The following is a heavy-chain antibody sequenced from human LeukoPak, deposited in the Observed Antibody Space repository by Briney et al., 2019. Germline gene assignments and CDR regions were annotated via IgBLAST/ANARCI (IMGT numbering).Heavy chain of an antibody. V-gene: IGHV4-34*01. CDR3: ARGRTISTYDYVWGSYRSLGGGLEFDY. Sequence: PSETLSLTCAVYGGSFSGYYWSWIRQPPGKGLEWIGEINHSASTNYNPSLKSRVTISVDTSKNQFSLKLSSVTAADTAVYYCARGRTISTYDYVWGSYRSLGGGLEFDYWGQGTLVTVSS. D-gene: IGHD3-16*02. CDR2: INHSAST. J-gene: IGHJ4*02. CDR1: GGSFSGYY.